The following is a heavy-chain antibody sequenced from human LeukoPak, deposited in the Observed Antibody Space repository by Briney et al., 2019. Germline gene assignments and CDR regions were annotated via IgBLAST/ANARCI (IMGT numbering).Heavy chain of an antibody. CDR3: ARPAAAGPGGAFDI. CDR2: IYYSGST. V-gene: IGHV4-39*07. Sequence: PSETLSLTCTVSGGSISSSSYYWGWIRQPPGKGLEWIGSIYYSGSTYYNPSLKSRVTISVDTSKNQFSLKLSSVTAADTAVYYCARPAAAGPGGAFDIWGQGTMVTVSS. J-gene: IGHJ3*02. CDR1: GGSISSSSYY. D-gene: IGHD6-13*01.